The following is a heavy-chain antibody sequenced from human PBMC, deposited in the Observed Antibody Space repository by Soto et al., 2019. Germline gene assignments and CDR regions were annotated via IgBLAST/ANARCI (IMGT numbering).Heavy chain of an antibody. CDR1: GSAFSGLD. Sequence: QVQLVQSGAEVKKPGASVKVSCKASGSAFSGLDINWVRQATGQGLEWVGWMNPSGDTGYAQQFQGSVSLTRDTSMNTAYMELSSLRSEDTAVYYCARYQIGKGFTDWGQGTLVTVSS. CDR2: MNPSGDT. J-gene: IGHJ4*02. V-gene: IGHV1-8*01. CDR3: ARYQIGKGFTD. D-gene: IGHD3-22*01.